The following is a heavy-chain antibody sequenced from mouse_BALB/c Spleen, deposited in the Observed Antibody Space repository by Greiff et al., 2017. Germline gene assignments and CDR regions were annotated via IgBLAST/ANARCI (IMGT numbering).Heavy chain of an antibody. CDR2: ISTYYGNT. J-gene: IGHJ2*01. V-gene: IGHV1-67*01. Sequence: VQLQQSGPELVRPGVSVKISCKGSSYTFTDYAMHWVKQSHAKSLEWIGVISTYYGNTNYNQKFKGKATMTVDKSSSTAYMELARLTSEDSAVYYCASGGLRRDYFDYWGQGTTLTVSS. D-gene: IGHD2-4*01. CDR3: ASGGLRRDYFDY. CDR1: SYTFTDYA.